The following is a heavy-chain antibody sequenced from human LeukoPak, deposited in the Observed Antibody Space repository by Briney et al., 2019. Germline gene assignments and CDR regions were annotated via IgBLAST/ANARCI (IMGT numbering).Heavy chain of an antibody. Sequence: GGSLRLSCAASGFTFSDYYMSWIRQAPGKGLEWVSYISSSGSTIYYADSVKGRFTISRDNAKNSLYLQMNSLRAEDTAVYYCARAARYYDSSGYYPNDYWGQGTLVTVSS. CDR1: GFTFSDYY. D-gene: IGHD3-22*01. J-gene: IGHJ4*02. CDR2: ISSSGSTI. CDR3: ARAARYYDSSGYYPNDY. V-gene: IGHV3-11*01.